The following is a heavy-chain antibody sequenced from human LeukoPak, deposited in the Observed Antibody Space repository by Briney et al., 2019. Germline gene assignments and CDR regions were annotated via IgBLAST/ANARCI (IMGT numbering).Heavy chain of an antibody. CDR3: ANYGVVLATYGSPSPFDY. V-gene: IGHV4-59*01. CDR2: ITYSGNT. D-gene: IGHD3-16*01. Sequence: SETLPLTCTISGGSISDYYWSWIRQPPGKGLEWIGNITYSGNTNYNPSLQSRVTISVDTSMNQFSLTLYFVTAADTAVYYCANYGVVLATYGSPSPFDYWGQGTLVTVSS. J-gene: IGHJ4*02. CDR1: GGSISDYY.